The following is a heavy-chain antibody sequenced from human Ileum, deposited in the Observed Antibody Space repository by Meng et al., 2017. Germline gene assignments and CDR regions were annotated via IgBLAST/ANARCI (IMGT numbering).Heavy chain of an antibody. CDR2: INNVGRDT. Sequence: RVVSGGRFGRPGGGRCPSCAASGFPFSSYWMHGVRQAPGKGRVWVSGINNVGRDTNYADSVQGRFTISRDNGNNTLYLQMNSLRAEDTAVYYCAELTSSVFDIWGQGTVVTVSS. D-gene: IGHD3-22*01. CDR3: AELTSSVFDI. J-gene: IGHJ3*02. CDR1: GFPFSSYW. V-gene: IGHV3-74*02.